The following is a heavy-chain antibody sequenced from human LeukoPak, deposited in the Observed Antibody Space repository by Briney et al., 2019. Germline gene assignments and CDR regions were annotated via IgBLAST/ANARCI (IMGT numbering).Heavy chain of an antibody. CDR2: IYHSGST. D-gene: IGHD5-18*01. CDR3: ARVPGGGYSYGYDY. V-gene: IGHV4-38-2*02. CDR1: GYSISSGYY. J-gene: IGHJ4*02. Sequence: PSETLSLTCTVSGYSISSGYYWGWIRQPPGKGLEGIGSIYHSGSTYYNPSLKSRVTISVDTSKNQLSLKLSSVTAADTAVYYLARVPGGGYSYGYDYWGQGTLVTVSS.